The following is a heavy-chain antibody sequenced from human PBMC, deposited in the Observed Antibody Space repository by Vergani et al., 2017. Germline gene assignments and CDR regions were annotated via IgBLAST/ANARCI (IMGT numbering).Heavy chain of an antibody. Sequence: QLQLQESGPGLVKPSETLSLTCTVSGGSISSSSYYWGWIRQPPGKGVEWIGSIYYSGSTYYNPSLKSRVTISVDTSKNQFSLKLSSVTAADTAVYYCARHRREYSYGLGYWGQGTLVTVSS. D-gene: IGHD5-18*01. CDR2: IYYSGST. CDR1: GGSISSSSYY. V-gene: IGHV4-39*01. J-gene: IGHJ4*02. CDR3: ARHRREYSYGLGY.